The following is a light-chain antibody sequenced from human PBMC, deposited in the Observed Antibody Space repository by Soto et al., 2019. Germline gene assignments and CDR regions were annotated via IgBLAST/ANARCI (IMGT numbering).Light chain of an antibody. V-gene: IGKV3-15*01. CDR2: GAS. CDR3: QQYSIWRT. CDR1: ESVSTN. J-gene: IGKJ1*01. Sequence: VLTQSPATLSLSPGERVTLSCRASESVSTNLAWYQQKAGQAPRLLIYGASTRATGIPARFSGSGSGTEFTLTISSLQSEDFAVYYCQQYSIWRTFGPGTKVDIK.